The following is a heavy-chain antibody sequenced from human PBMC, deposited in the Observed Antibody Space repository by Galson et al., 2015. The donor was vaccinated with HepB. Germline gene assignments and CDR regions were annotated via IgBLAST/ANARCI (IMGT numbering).Heavy chain of an antibody. CDR2: IYWDDDK. V-gene: IGHV2-5*02. CDR3: AHLPITISEDAFDI. Sequence: PALVKPTQTLTLTCTFSGFSLSTSGVGVGWIRQPPGKALEWLALIYWDDDKRYSPSLKSRLTITKDTSKNQVVLTMTNMDPVDTATYYCAHLPITISEDAFDIWGQGTMVTVSS. CDR1: GFSLSTSGVG. D-gene: IGHD3-3*01. J-gene: IGHJ3*02.